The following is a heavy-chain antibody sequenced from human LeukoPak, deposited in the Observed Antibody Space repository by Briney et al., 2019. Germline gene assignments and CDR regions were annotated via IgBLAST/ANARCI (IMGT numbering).Heavy chain of an antibody. Sequence: ASVKVSCKASGYTFTGYYMHWVRQAPGQGLEWMGWINPNSGGTNYAQKFQGRVTMTRDTSISTAYMELSRLRSDDTAVYYCARNWPWPGGIVVVPAARGLDPWGQGTLVTVSS. J-gene: IGHJ5*02. CDR1: GYTFTGYY. CDR3: ARNWPWPGGIVVVPAARGLDP. D-gene: IGHD2-2*01. V-gene: IGHV1-2*02. CDR2: INPNSGGT.